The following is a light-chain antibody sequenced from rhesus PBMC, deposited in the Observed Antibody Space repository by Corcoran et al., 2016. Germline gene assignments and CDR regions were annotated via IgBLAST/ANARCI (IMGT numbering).Light chain of an antibody. J-gene: IGKJ4*01. CDR1: QGISSY. CDR2: SAS. CDR3: QQYNSAPLT. Sequence: DIQMTQSPSSLSASVGDTVTITCRASQGISSYLAWYQQKPGKAPKPLIYSASNLESGVPSRFSGIGSGTEFTLTISSLQPEDLATYYCQQYNSAPLTFGGGTKVEIK. V-gene: IGKV1-37*01.